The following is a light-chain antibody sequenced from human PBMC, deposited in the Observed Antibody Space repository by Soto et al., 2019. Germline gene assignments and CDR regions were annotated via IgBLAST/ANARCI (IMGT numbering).Light chain of an antibody. CDR3: QQYTSYYT. Sequence: DIQLTQTTSTLSASFGVHVIITIRASQDISNWLAWYQQKPGKAPNLLIYKASTLDSGVPSRFSGSGSGTDFTLTISGLQPDDFATYYCQQYTSYYTFGQGTRLEI. J-gene: IGKJ5*01. V-gene: IGKV1-5*03. CDR2: KAS. CDR1: QDISNW.